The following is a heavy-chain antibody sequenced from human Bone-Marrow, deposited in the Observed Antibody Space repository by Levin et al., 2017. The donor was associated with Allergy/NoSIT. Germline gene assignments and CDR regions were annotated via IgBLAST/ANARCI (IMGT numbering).Heavy chain of an antibody. Sequence: GGSLRLSCAASGFTFSTYWMSWVRQAPGKGLEWVANIKQDGSAKYYVASVKGRFSISRDNAKNSLFLHMSTLRAEDTAVYYCARDGFVVNNYYHYYGLDVWGQGTTVAVSS. CDR3: ARDGFVVNNYYHYYGLDV. V-gene: IGHV3-7*01. D-gene: IGHD3-10*01. CDR1: GFTFSTYW. J-gene: IGHJ6*02. CDR2: IKQDGSAK.